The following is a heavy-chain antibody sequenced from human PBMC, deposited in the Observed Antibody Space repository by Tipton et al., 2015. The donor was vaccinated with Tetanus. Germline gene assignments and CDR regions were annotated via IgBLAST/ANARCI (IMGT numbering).Heavy chain of an antibody. Sequence: LSLTCTVSGGSFRSGDHYWSWLRQTPGRGLEWIGHIYYTGATSYNSSLQSRVTLSIDTSKNQFSLKMTSVTAADTAVYFCEGDDYYETSLRDYYGEEVWGQGTTVTVSS. D-gene: IGHD3-16*01. CDR2: IYYTGAT. J-gene: IGHJ6*02. CDR1: GGSFRSGDHY. CDR3: EGDDYYETSLRDYYGEEV. V-gene: IGHV4-61*08.